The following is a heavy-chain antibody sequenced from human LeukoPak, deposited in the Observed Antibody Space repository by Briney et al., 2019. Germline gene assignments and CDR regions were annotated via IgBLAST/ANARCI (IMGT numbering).Heavy chain of an antibody. V-gene: IGHV1-2*02. CDR1: GYTFTSYA. Sequence: ASVKVYCKASGYTFTSYAMNWVRQAPGQGLEWMGWINPNSGGTNYAQKFQGRVTMTRDTSASTAYMELSSLRSEDTAVYYCARSTVAAAALGAFDIWGQGTMVTVSS. CDR3: ARSTVAAAALGAFDI. J-gene: IGHJ3*02. CDR2: INPNSGGT. D-gene: IGHD6-13*01.